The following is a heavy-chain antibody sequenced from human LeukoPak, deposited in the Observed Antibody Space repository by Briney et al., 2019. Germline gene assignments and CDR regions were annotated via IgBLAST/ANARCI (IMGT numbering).Heavy chain of an antibody. Sequence: PGGSLRLSCAASGFTFSSYTMSWVRQAPGKGLEWVSTISGSGGSTYYADSVEGRFTVSRDNSKNTLYLQLSSLRAEDTAIYYCAKRLTTASGGIAVAALLDNWGQGTLVTVSS. CDR1: GFTFSSYT. CDR2: ISGSGGST. D-gene: IGHD6-13*01. CDR3: AKRLTTASGGIAVAALLDN. V-gene: IGHV3-23*01. J-gene: IGHJ4*02.